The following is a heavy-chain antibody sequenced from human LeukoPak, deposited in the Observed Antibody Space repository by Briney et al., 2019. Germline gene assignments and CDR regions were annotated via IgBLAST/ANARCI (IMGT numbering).Heavy chain of an antibody. J-gene: IGHJ5*02. D-gene: IGHD6-13*01. Sequence: ASVKVSCKVSGYTLTELSMHWVRQAPGKGLEWMGGFDPEDGETIYAQKFQGRVTMTEDTSTDTAYMKLSSLRSEDTAVYYCATDLLLAAAGTGWFDPWGQGTLVTVSS. CDR2: FDPEDGET. V-gene: IGHV1-24*01. CDR1: GYTLTELS. CDR3: ATDLLLAAAGTGWFDP.